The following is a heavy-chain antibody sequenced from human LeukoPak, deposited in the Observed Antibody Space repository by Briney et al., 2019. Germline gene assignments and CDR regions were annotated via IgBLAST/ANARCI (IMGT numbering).Heavy chain of an antibody. CDR1: GYIFTDYY. D-gene: IGHD6-13*01. CDR2: INTSVGST. Sequence: ASVKVSCKASGYIFTDYYIHWVRQAPGQGLEWMGIINTSVGSTSYAQKFQGRVTMTRDTSTSTVYMDLISLRSEDTAVYYCARGRSGSLLAAAGTWGQGTLVTVSS. J-gene: IGHJ4*02. V-gene: IGHV1-46*01. CDR3: ARGRSGSLLAAAGT.